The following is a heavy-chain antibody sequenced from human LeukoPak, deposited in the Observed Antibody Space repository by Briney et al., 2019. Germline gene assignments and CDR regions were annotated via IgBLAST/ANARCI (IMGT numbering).Heavy chain of an antibody. CDR1: GGSFSGYY. CDR3: VRHVGYSSPSIDY. D-gene: IGHD6-6*01. CDR2: INHSGST. Sequence: SEALSLTCAVYGGSFSGYYWSWIRQPPGKGLEWIGEINHSGSTNYNPSLRSRVTISVDTSKNQFSLKLSSVTAADTAVYYCVRHVGYSSPSIDYWGQGTLVTVSS. J-gene: IGHJ4*02. V-gene: IGHV4-34*01.